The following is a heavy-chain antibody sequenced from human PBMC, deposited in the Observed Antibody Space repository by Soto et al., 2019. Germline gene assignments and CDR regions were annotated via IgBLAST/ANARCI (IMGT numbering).Heavy chain of an antibody. V-gene: IGHV2-5*02. J-gene: IGHJ4*02. CDR1: GFSLSTSGVN. D-gene: IGHD4-17*01. Sequence: QITLKESGPTLVKPTQTLTLTCTFSGFSLSTSGVNVAWIRQPPGKALEWLALIYWDDDKRYSPSLKSRLTITQDTSKNQVVLRMTNMDPVDTATYFCAHRRATTVISAFDSWGQGTLVTVSS. CDR3: AHRRATTVISAFDS. CDR2: IYWDDDK.